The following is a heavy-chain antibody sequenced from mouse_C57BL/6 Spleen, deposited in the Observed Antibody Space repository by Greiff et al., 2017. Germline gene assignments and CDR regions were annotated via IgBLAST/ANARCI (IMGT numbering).Heavy chain of an antibody. CDR1: GYSITSGYY. Sequence: EVKLQESGPGLVKPSQSLSLTCSVTGYSITSGYYWNWIRQFPGNKLEWMGYISYDGSNNYNPSLKNRISITRDTSKNQFFLKLNSVTTEDTATYYCARDSYDYDSAYWGQGTLVTVSA. D-gene: IGHD2-4*01. V-gene: IGHV3-6*01. CDR2: ISYDGSN. CDR3: ARDSYDYDSAY. J-gene: IGHJ3*01.